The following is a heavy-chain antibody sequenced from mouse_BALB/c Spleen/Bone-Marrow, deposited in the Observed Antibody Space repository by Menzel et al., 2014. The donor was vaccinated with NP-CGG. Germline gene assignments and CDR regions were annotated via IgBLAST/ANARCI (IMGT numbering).Heavy chain of an antibody. J-gene: IGHJ1*01. CDR1: GFTFSSFG. V-gene: IGHV5-17*02. CDR2: ISSGSTAI. Sequence: VQLKESGGGLVQPGGSRKLSCAASGFTFSSFGMHWVRQAPEKGLEWVAYISSGSTAICYADTVKGRFTISRDNPKNTLFLQMTSLRSEDTAMYYCARGGNWDDFDVWGAGTTVTVSS. CDR3: ARGGNWDDFDV. D-gene: IGHD4-1*01.